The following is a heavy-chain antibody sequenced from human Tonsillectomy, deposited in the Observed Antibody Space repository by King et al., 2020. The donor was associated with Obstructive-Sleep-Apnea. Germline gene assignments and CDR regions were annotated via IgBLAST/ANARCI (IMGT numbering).Heavy chain of an antibody. CDR1: GFTFDDYG. CDR2: ISWNSGSV. Sequence: EVQLVESGGGLVQPGRSLRLSCVTSGFTFDDYGMHWVRQAPGKGLEWVSGISWNSGSVGYADSVRGRFTISRDNAKNSLDLQMNSLRAEDRAVYYCARARGSRSWDGIYYYYGMDVWGQGTTVTVSS. J-gene: IGHJ6*02. D-gene: IGHD2-2*01. CDR3: ARARGSRSWDGIYYYYGMDV. V-gene: IGHV3-9*01.